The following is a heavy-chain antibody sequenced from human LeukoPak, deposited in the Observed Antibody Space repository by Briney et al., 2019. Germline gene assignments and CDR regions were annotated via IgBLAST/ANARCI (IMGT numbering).Heavy chain of an antibody. CDR3: ARESADFWSGYFLRDYYYGMDV. Sequence: PGGSLRLSCAASGFTFSSYWMSWVRQAPGKGLEWVANIKQDGSEKYYVDSVKGRFTISRDNAKNSLYLQMNSLRAEDTAVYYCARESADFWSGYFLRDYYYGMDVWGQGTTVTVSS. CDR1: GFTFSSYW. J-gene: IGHJ6*02. V-gene: IGHV3-7*01. CDR2: IKQDGSEK. D-gene: IGHD3-3*01.